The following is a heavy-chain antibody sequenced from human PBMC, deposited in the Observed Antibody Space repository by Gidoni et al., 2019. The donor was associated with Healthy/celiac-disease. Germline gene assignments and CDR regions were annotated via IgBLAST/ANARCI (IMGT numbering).Heavy chain of an antibody. Sequence: VSGINWNGGSTGYADSVKGRFTISRDNAKNSLYLQMNSLRAEDTALYHCARHETGYSSSWYLNWFDPWGQGTLVTVSS. J-gene: IGHJ5*02. V-gene: IGHV3-20*01. CDR2: INWNGGST. CDR3: ARHETGYSSSWYLNWFDP. D-gene: IGHD6-13*01.